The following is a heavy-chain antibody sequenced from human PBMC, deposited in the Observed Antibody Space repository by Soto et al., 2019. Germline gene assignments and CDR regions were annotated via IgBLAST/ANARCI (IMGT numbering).Heavy chain of an antibody. CDR2: IVPTVDTS. CDR1: GATFSSYA. V-gene: IGHV1-69*05. J-gene: IGHJ6*02. Sequence: SVKVSCKTSGATFSSYAITWVRQAPGQGLEWMGGIVPTVDTSTYAQKFQGRVTMTTDASTSTAYMELGSLRSDDTAIYYCARALTGYGMDGWGQGNTVTVSS. CDR3: ARALTGYGMDG.